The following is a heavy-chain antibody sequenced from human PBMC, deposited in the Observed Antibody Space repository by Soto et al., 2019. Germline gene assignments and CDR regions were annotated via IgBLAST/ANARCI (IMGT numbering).Heavy chain of an antibody. D-gene: IGHD6-19*01. V-gene: IGHV1-24*01. CDR3: ARPKGSYSSGYYYFDY. Sequence: ASVKVSCKVSGYTLTELSMHWVRQAPGKGLEWMGGFDPEDGETIYAQKFQGRVTITADESTSTAYMELSSLRSEDTAVYYCARPKGSYSSGYYYFDYWGQGTLVTVSS. J-gene: IGHJ4*02. CDR1: GYTLTELS. CDR2: FDPEDGET.